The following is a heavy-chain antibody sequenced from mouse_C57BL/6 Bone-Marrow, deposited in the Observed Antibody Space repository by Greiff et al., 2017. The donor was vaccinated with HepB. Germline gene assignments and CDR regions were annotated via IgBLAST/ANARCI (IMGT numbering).Heavy chain of an antibody. CDR3: ARSDGYPYYYAMDY. CDR1: GYTFTSYW. J-gene: IGHJ4*01. V-gene: IGHV1-64*01. CDR2: IHPNSGST. D-gene: IGHD2-3*01. Sequence: QVQLQQPGAELVKPGASVKLSCKASGYTFTSYWMHWVKQRPGQGLEWIGMIHPNSGSTNYNEKFKSKATLTVDKSSSTAYMQRSSLTSEDSAVYYCARSDGYPYYYAMDYWGQGTSVTVSS.